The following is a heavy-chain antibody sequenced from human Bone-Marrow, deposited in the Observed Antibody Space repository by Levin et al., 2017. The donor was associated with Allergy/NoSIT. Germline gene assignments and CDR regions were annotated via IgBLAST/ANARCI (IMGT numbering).Heavy chain of an antibody. CDR2: INPNSGGT. CDR3: ARGLSGYSTSWFDP. Sequence: ASVKVSCKASGYTFTGYYMHWVRQAPGQGPEWMGWINPNSGGTNYAQKFQGRVTMTRDTSISTAYMELSRLRPDDTAVYSCARGLSGYSTSWFDPWGQGTLVNVSS. V-gene: IGHV1-2*02. CDR1: GYTFTGYY. D-gene: IGHD6-13*01. J-gene: IGHJ5*02.